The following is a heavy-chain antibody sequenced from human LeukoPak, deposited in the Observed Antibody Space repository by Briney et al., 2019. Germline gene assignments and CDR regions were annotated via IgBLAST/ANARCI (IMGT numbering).Heavy chain of an antibody. D-gene: IGHD1-26*01. V-gene: IGHV4-61*02. CDR3: GRDGWEIRLATGY. J-gene: IGHJ4*02. CDR2: ISSSGST. Sequence: SETLSLTCTVSGDSISSGDYYWSWIRQPAGKGLEWIGRISSSGSTNYNPSLKSRVTISVDTSKNQFSLKLSSVTAADTAVYFCGRDGWEIRLATGYWGQGTLVTVSS. CDR1: GDSISSGDYY.